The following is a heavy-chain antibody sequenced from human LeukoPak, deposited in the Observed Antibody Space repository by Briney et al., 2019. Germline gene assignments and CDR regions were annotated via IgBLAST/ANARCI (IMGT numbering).Heavy chain of an antibody. CDR3: ARDWRLKSPAGYWFDP. CDR2: IYYSGST. Sequence: PSETLSLTCTVSGGSISSSSYYWGWIRQPPGKGLEWIGSIYYSGSTYYNPSLKSRVTISVDTSKNQLSLKLSSVTAADTAVYYCARDWRLKSPAGYWFDPWGQGTLVTVSS. D-gene: IGHD3-3*01. J-gene: IGHJ5*02. CDR1: GGSISSSSYY. V-gene: IGHV4-39*07.